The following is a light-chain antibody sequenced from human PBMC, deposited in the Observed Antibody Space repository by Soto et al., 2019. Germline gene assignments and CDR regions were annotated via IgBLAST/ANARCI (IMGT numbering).Light chain of an antibody. V-gene: IGKV3-11*01. CDR2: DAS. CDR3: QQRSNWPPYT. J-gene: IGKJ2*01. Sequence: EIVLTQSPATLSLSPGERATLSCRASQSVRSYLAWYQQKPGQAPRLLISDASNRATGIPARFSGSGSGTDFTLTISSLEPEDFAVYYCQQRSNWPPYTFGQGTKLEIK. CDR1: QSVRSY.